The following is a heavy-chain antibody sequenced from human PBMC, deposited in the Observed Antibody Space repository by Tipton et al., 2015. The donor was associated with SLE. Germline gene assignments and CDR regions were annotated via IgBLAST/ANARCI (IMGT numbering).Heavy chain of an antibody. CDR1: GGSFSGYY. CDR3: ARGGYCSGGSCYPEYFHH. Sequence: GLVKPSETLSLTCAVYGGSFSGYYWSWIRQPPGKGLEWIGEINHSGSTYYNPSLKSRVTISVDTSKKQFSLKLSSVTAADTAVYYCARGGYCSGGSCYPEYFHHWGQGTLVTVSS. V-gene: IGHV4-34*01. D-gene: IGHD2-15*01. J-gene: IGHJ1*01. CDR2: INHSGST.